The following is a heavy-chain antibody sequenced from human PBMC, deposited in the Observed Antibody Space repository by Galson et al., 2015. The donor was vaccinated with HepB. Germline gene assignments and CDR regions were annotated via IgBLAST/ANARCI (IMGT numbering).Heavy chain of an antibody. V-gene: IGHV3-30-3*01. CDR2: ISYDGSKK. D-gene: IGHD3-9*01. CDR1: GFTFSSFA. CDR3: AREGLRYFDS. J-gene: IGHJ4*02. Sequence: SLRLSCAASGFTFSSFAIRWVRQAPGKGLEWVSIISYDGSKKNYADSVKGRFTISRDNSKSTLYLQMNSLRAEDTAVYYCAREGLRYFDSWGQGTQVTVSS.